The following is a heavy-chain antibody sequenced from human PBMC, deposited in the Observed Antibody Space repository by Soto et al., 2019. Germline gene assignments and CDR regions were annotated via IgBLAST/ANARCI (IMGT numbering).Heavy chain of an antibody. CDR3: VKPLGCSSTSCPFDY. D-gene: IGHD2-2*01. V-gene: IGHV3-64D*08. J-gene: IGHJ4*02. CDR2: ISTNGGST. Sequence: GGSLRLSCSASGFTFSTYAMHWVRQAPGKGLEYVSAISTNGGSTYYTDSVKGRFTISRDNSKNTLYLQMSSLRAEDTAVYYCVKPLGCSSTSCPFDYWGQGTLVTVSS. CDR1: GFTFSTYA.